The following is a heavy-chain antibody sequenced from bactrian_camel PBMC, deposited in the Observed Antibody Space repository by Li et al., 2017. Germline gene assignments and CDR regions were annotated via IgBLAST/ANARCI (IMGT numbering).Heavy chain of an antibody. V-gene: IGHV3S1*01. D-gene: IGHD4*01. J-gene: IGHJ6*01. CDR3: AADGPCTLASLVWTLVT. CDR2: LHTDDGRT. Sequence: HVQLVESGGGSVETGGSLRLSCASSLYTANTYCMAWFRQAPGKEREGVASLHTDDGRTWYADSVKGRFIISQDDANHTVTLQMNSLKREDTAKYICAADGPCTLASLVWTLVTGARGPRSPSP. CDR1: LYTANTYC.